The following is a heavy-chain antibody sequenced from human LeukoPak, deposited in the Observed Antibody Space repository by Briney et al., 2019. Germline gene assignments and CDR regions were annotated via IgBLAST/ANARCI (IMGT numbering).Heavy chain of an antibody. D-gene: IGHD2-15*01. Sequence: PSETLSLTCTVSGGSINSYYWSWIRHPPGKGREWGGYIYYSGSTNYNPSLKSRVTISVDMSKNQSSLKLSSVTAAETAVYYCAGTGDCSGGSCYGTWFDPWGQGTLVTVSS. J-gene: IGHJ5*02. V-gene: IGHV4-59*01. CDR1: GGSINSYY. CDR2: IYYSGST. CDR3: AGTGDCSGGSCYGTWFDP.